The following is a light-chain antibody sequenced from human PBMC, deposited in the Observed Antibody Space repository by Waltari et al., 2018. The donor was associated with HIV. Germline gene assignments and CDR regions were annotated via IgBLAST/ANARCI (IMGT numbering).Light chain of an antibody. CDR2: RNT. J-gene: IGLJ2*01. Sequence: QSVLAQPPSASGTPGQTVTISCSGTRSNVGNNYVYWYQHLPGTAPKLLIYRNTQRPSGVPDRFFGSKSGTSASLAISGLRSEDEADYYCCSYAGRDTFVLFGGGTKLTVL. CDR1: RSNVGNNY. CDR3: CSYAGRDTFVL. V-gene: IGLV1-47*01.